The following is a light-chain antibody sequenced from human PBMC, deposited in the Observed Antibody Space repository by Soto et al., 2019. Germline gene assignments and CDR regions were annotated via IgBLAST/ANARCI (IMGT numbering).Light chain of an antibody. Sequence: QSVLTQPASVSGSPGQSITISCTGTSSDVGGYNYVSWYQQHPGKAPQLMIYHVSNRPSGVSNRFSGSKSGNTASLTISGLQAEDEADYYCSSYTSSSTYVFGSGTKVTVL. CDR3: SSYTSSSTYV. V-gene: IGLV2-14*01. CDR1: SSDVGGYNY. J-gene: IGLJ1*01. CDR2: HVS.